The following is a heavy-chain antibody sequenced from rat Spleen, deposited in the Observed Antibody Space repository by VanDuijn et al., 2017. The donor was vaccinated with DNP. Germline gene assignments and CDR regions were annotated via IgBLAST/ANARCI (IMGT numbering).Heavy chain of an antibody. CDR1: GFSLTSYI. J-gene: IGHJ2*01. Sequence: QVQLKESGPGLVQPSQTLSLTCTVSGFSLTSYIITWVRQPPGKGLEWIAAISGGGTTYYSSALKSRLSISRDTSKSQVFLKMNSLQTEDTAMYFCARWQLYLSYFDYWGQGVMVTVSS. V-gene: IGHV2-6*01. D-gene: IGHD1-2*01. CDR3: ARWQLYLSYFDY. CDR2: ISGGGTT.